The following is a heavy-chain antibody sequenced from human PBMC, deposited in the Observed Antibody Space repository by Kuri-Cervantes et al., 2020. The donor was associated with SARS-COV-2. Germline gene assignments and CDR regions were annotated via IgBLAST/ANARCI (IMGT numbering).Heavy chain of an antibody. CDR2: IYHSGST. CDR3: ARGLGRFDP. J-gene: IGHJ5*02. Sequence: SETLSLTCAVSGGSISSGGYSWSWSRQPPGKGLEWIGYIYHSGSTYYNPSLKSRVTISVDRSKNQFSLKLSSVTAADTAVYYCARGLGRFDPWGQGPLVTVSS. D-gene: IGHD1-26*01. CDR1: GGSISSGGYS. V-gene: IGHV4-30-2*01.